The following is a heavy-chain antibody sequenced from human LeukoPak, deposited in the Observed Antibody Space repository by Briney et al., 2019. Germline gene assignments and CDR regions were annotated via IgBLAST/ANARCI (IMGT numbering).Heavy chain of an antibody. CDR2: ISGSGGST. J-gene: IGHJ4*02. V-gene: IGHV3-23*01. CDR3: AKFFQYGSGSATSY. Sequence: PGGSLRLSCAASGFTFSSYWMHWVRQAPGKGLEWVSAISGSGGSTYYADSVKGRFTISRDNSKNTLYLQMSSLRAEDTAVYYCAKFFQYGSGSATSYWGQGTLVTVSS. D-gene: IGHD3-10*01. CDR1: GFTFSSYW.